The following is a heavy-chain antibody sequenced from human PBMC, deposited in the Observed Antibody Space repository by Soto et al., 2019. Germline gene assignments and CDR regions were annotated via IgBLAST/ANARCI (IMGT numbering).Heavy chain of an antibody. D-gene: IGHD3-10*01. J-gene: IGHJ6*02. CDR2: INPNSGGT. V-gene: IGHV1-2*04. Sequence: ASVKVSCKASRYTFTGYYMHWVRQAPGQGLEWMGWINPNSGGTNYAQKFQGWVTMTRDTSISTAYMELSRLRSDDTAVYYCARDSRGLLWFGPDYYYGMDVWGQGTTVTVSS. CDR1: RYTFTGYY. CDR3: ARDSRGLLWFGPDYYYGMDV.